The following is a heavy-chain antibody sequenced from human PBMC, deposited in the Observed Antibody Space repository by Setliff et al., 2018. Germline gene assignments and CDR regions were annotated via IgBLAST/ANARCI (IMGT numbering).Heavy chain of an antibody. J-gene: IGHJ6*02. CDR3: ARLSWDGLRYYGLDV. Sequence: SETLSLTCNVSGVSISSYYWSWIRQPPGKGLECIGYIQKSGSANYNPSLMSRVTISVDTSRNQFSRKLRSVTAADTAVYYCARLSWDGLRYYGLDVWGQGATVTVSS. CDR2: IQKSGSA. D-gene: IGHD3-10*01. V-gene: IGHV4-59*01. CDR1: GVSISSYY.